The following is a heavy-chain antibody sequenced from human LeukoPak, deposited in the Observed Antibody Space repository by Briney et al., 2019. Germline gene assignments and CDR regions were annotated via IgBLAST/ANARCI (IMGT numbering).Heavy chain of an antibody. V-gene: IGHV3-7*01. CDR1: GFTFSSYW. J-gene: IGHJ4*02. Sequence: GGSLRLSCAASGFTFSSYWMSWVRQAPGKGLEWVANIKQDGSEKYYVDSVKGRFTISRDNAKNPLYLQMNSLRAEDTAVYYCASSSIVGATASYFDYWGQGTLVTVSS. CDR2: IKQDGSEK. CDR3: ASSSIVGATASYFDY. D-gene: IGHD1-26*01.